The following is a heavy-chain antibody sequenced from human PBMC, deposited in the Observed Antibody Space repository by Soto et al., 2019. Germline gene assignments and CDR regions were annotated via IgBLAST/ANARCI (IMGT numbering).Heavy chain of an antibody. V-gene: IGHV1-46*01. D-gene: IGHD3-10*01. CDR2: INPSGGST. J-gene: IGHJ3*02. CDR3: ARPRTGSWSRPFDI. Sequence: QVQLVQSGSEVKKPGASVKVSCTASGYTFRSHYIHWVRQAPGQGLEWMGIINPSGGSTNYAQSFQGRVTMNRETSTNTVYMEVSSLTSEDTAVYYCARPRTGSWSRPFDIWGQGTMVTVSS. CDR1: GYTFRSHY.